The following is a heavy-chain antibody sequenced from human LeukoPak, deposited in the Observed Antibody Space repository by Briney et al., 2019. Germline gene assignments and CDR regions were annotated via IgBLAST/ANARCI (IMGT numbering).Heavy chain of an antibody. J-gene: IGHJ5*02. CDR3: ARDFACYDSSSPFWFDP. CDR1: GFTFSSYG. CDR2: IWYDGSNK. Sequence: GRSLRLSCAASGFTFSSYGMHWVRQAPGKGLEWVAVIWYDGSNKYYADSVKGRFTISRDNSKNTLYLQMNSLRAEDTAVYYCARDFACYDSSSPFWFDPWGQGTLVTVSS. D-gene: IGHD3-22*01. V-gene: IGHV3-33*01.